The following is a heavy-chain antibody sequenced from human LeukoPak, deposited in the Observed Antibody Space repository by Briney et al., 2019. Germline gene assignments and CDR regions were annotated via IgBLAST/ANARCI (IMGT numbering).Heavy chain of an antibody. CDR1: GGSISSGGYY. CDR2: IYYSGST. Sequence: SETLSLTCTVSGGSISSGGYYWSWIHQHPGKGREWIGYIYYSGSTYYNPSLKSRVTISVDTSKNQFSLKLSSVTAADTAVYYCARGGGSGSREFDYWGQGTLVTVSS. CDR3: ARGGGSGSREFDY. J-gene: IGHJ4*02. D-gene: IGHD1-26*01. V-gene: IGHV4-31*03.